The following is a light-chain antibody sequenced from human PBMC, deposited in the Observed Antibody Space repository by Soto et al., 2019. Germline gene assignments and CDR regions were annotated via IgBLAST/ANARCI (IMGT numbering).Light chain of an antibody. J-gene: IGKJ2*01. Sequence: DIQMTQSPSSLSASVGDRVTITCRASQSISSYLNWYQQKPGKAPKLLIYAASSLQSGVPSRFSGSGSGTDFTLTISSLQPEDVATYYWQQSYSTPPDTFGQGTKLEIK. CDR3: QQSYSTPPDT. CDR2: AAS. CDR1: QSISSY. V-gene: IGKV1-39*01.